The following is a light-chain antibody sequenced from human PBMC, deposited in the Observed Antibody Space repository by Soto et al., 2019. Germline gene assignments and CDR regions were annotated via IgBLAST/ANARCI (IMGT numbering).Light chain of an antibody. CDR3: LQVNSYPRT. CDR1: QGISSS. V-gene: IGKV1-9*01. Sequence: IQLTQSPSSLSASVGDRVTITCRASQGISSSLAWYQQKPGRAPNLLIYAASTLQRGVPSRFSGSGSGTDFTLTISSRQPEDLATYYCLQVNSYPRTFGQGTKVEIK. CDR2: AAS. J-gene: IGKJ1*01.